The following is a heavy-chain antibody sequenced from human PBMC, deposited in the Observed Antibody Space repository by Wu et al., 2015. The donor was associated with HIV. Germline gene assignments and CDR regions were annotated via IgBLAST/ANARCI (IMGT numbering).Heavy chain of an antibody. V-gene: IGHV1-69*13. CDR3: ARTDGLVDGGNSGYDY. Sequence: QVQLLQSGAEVKNPGSSVRVSCKASGATFTSYALSWVRQAPGQGLEWMGRLIPMYGTANYAQKFQGRVTITADESTSTAHMELSSLRSEDTAVYYCARTDGLVDGGNSGYDYWGQGTLVTVSS. CDR2: LIPMYGTA. CDR1: GATFTSYA. J-gene: IGHJ4*02. D-gene: IGHD4-23*01.